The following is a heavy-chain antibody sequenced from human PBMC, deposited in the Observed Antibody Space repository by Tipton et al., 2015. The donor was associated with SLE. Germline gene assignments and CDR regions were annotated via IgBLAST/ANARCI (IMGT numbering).Heavy chain of an antibody. Sequence: LRLSCTVSXGSINSYYWSRIRQPQGKGLEWIGSISYRGSTNYNPSLKSRVTISVDTSKNQFSLKLSSVTAADTAVYYCARRLGSSVFDYWGRGTLVTVSS. CDR3: ARRLGSSVFDY. CDR2: ISYRGST. D-gene: IGHD3-22*01. V-gene: IGHV4-59*08. J-gene: IGHJ4*02. CDR1: XGSINSYY.